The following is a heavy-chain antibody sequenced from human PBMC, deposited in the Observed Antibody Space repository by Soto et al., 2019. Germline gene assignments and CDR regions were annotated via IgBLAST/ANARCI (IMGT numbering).Heavy chain of an antibody. CDR1: GGSFSGYY. D-gene: IGHD3-10*01. J-gene: IGHJ5*02. V-gene: IGHV4-34*01. Sequence: PSDTLSLTCAVYGGSFSGYYWSWIRQPPGKGLEWIGEINHSGSTNYNPSLKSRVTISVDTSKNQFSLKLSSVTAADTAVYYCARPLYGSGSYYQGHWFDPWGQGTLVTVSS. CDR2: INHSGST. CDR3: ARPLYGSGSYYQGHWFDP.